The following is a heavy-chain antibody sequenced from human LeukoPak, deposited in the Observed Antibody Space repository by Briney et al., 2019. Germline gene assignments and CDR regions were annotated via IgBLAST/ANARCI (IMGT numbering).Heavy chain of an antibody. CDR2: INTNTGNP. D-gene: IGHD5-18*01. V-gene: IGHV7-4-1*02. J-gene: IGHJ4*02. CDR1: GYAFTNNA. Sequence: ASVKVSCKTSGYAFTNNAINWVRQAPGQGLEWMGWINTNTGNPSYAQGFFTGRYVFSLDTSASTAYLQINGLKADDTAVYYCGRDPKLGIRGYTYGYIDHWGQGTLVTVSS. CDR3: GRDPKLGIRGYTYGYIDH.